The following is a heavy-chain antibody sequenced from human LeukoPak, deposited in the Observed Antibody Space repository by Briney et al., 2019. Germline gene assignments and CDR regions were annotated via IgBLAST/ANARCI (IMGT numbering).Heavy chain of an antibody. V-gene: IGHV3-48*03. CDR3: ARDSGGRPWVLAVAGPNYFDY. J-gene: IGHJ4*02. CDR1: GFTFRSYE. Sequence: GGSLTLYCADSGFTFRSYEMNWVRQAPGKGLEWIAYLSSSGRAFSYADSVKGRFTISRDNAKNSLYLQMNSLRAEDTAVYYCARDSGGRPWVLAVAGPNYFDYWGQGTLVTVSS. D-gene: IGHD6-19*01. CDR2: LSSSGRAF.